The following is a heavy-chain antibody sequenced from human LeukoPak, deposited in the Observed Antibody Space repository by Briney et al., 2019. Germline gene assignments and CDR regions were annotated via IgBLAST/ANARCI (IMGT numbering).Heavy chain of an antibody. J-gene: IGHJ4*02. CDR1: GYTFTGYD. D-gene: IGHD6-13*01. Sequence: ASVKVSCMASGYTFTGYDINWVRQATGQGLEWMGWMNPNSGNTGYAQKFQGRVTMTRNTSISTAYMELSSLRSEDTAVYYCARGRRGAAALSKRWGDYWGQGTLVTVSS. CDR3: ARGRRGAAALSKRWGDY. V-gene: IGHV1-8*01. CDR2: MNPNSGNT.